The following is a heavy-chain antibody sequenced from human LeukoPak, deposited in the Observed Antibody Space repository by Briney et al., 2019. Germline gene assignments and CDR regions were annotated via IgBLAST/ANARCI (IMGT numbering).Heavy chain of an antibody. V-gene: IGHV3-30*18. CDR3: AKEPYLDY. J-gene: IGHJ4*02. CDR2: ISYDGSNT. CDR1: GFSFRGRG. Sequence: GGSLRLSCAASGFSFRGRGMHWVRQAPGKGLEWVAVISYDGSNTYYADSVKGRFTITRDNSNNTVYLQVSSLRAEDTAVYYCAKEPYLDYWGQGTLVTVSS. D-gene: IGHD2-2*01.